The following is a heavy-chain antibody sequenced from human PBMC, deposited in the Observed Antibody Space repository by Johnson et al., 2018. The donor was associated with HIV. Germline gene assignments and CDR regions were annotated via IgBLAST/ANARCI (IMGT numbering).Heavy chain of an antibody. CDR1: GFSFSDSH. CDR2: ISSSGTII. CDR3: ARVARVVVYAEDAFDI. D-gene: IGHD2-8*02. Sequence: QVQLVESGGGLVKPGGSLRLSCGASGFSFSDSHMSWIRQAPGKGLAWVSYISSSGTIISYADSVKGRFTISRDNAKNSLYLQMNSLIAEDTAVYYCARVARVVVYAEDAFDIWGQGTMVTVSS. V-gene: IGHV3-11*01. J-gene: IGHJ3*02.